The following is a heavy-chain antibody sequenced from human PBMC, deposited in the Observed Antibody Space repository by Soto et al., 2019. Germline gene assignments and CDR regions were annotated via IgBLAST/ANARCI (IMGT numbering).Heavy chain of an antibody. Sequence: QVQLVQSGAEVKKPGASVKVSCKASGYTFTSYAMHWVRQAPGQRLEWMGWIHAGNGNTKYSQKFQGRVTINRDTSASTAYMELSSLRSEDTAVYYCAREVVRDIVLVVAAKGNWFDPWGQGTLVTVSS. D-gene: IGHD2-15*01. J-gene: IGHJ5*02. CDR3: AREVVRDIVLVVAAKGNWFDP. V-gene: IGHV1-3*01. CDR1: GYTFTSYA. CDR2: IHAGNGNT.